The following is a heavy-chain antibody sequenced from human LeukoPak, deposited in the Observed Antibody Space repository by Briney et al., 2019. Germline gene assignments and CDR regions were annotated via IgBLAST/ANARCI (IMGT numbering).Heavy chain of an antibody. CDR2: IKQDGSEK. J-gene: IGHJ5*02. V-gene: IGHV3-7*01. CDR3: ARPSVGFDP. Sequence: GGSLRLSCAASGFTFSRSWMNWVRQAPGKGLEWVASIKQDGSEKYYVDSVKGRFTISRDNAKNTLYLQMNSLRAEDTAVYYCARPSVGFDPWGQGTLVTVSS. CDR1: GFTFSRSW.